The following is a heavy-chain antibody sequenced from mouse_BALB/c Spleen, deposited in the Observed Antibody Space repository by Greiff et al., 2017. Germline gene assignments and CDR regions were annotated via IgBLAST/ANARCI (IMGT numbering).Heavy chain of an antibody. V-gene: IGHV5-6-4*01. D-gene: IGHD1-1*01. J-gene: IGHJ1*01. CDR3: TNYYGSSYVGWYFDV. CDR2: ISSGGSYT. CDR1: GFTFSSYT. Sequence: DVHLVESGGGLVKPGGSLKLSCAASGFTFSSYTMSWVRQTPEKRLEWVATISSGGSYTYYPDSVKGRFTISRDNAKNTLYLQMSSLKSEDTAMYYCTNYYGSSYVGWYFDVWGAGTTVTVSS.